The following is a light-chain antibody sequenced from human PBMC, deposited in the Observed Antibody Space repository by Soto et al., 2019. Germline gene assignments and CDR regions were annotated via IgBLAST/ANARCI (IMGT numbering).Light chain of an antibody. V-gene: IGLV2-14*01. CDR3: SSYTSSSTLV. CDR1: SSDVGGYNY. J-gene: IGLJ2*01. CDR2: DVS. Sequence: QSALTEPASVSGSTEQSITISCTGTSSDVGGYNYVSWYQQHPGKAPKLMIYDVSNRPSGVSNRFSGSKSGNTASLTISGLQAEDEADYYCSSYTSSSTLVFGGGTKVTVL.